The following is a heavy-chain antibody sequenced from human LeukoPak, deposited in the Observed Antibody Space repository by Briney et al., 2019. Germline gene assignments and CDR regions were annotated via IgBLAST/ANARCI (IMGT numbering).Heavy chain of an antibody. CDR1: GFTFSSYS. D-gene: IGHD3-9*01. Sequence: PGGSLRLSCAASGFTFSSYSMNWVRQAPGKGLEWVSSISSSSSYIYYADSVKGRFTISRDNAKNSLYLQMNSLRAEDTAAYYCAREGNDILTGYYLADFDYWGQGTLVTVSS. CDR3: AREGNDILTGYYLADFDY. J-gene: IGHJ4*02. V-gene: IGHV3-21*01. CDR2: ISSSSSYI.